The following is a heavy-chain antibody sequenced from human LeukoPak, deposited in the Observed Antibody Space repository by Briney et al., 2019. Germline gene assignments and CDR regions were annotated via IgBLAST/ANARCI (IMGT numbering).Heavy chain of an antibody. CDR1: GGSIRSYY. D-gene: IGHD4-17*01. Sequence: SETLSLTCTVSGGSIRSYYWSWIRQPAGKGLEWIGRIYTSGSTNYNPSLKSRVTMSVDTSKNQFSLKLSSVTAADTAVYYCARDTSYGDYFDYWGQGTLVTVSS. CDR3: ARDTSYGDYFDY. V-gene: IGHV4-4*07. J-gene: IGHJ4*02. CDR2: IYTSGST.